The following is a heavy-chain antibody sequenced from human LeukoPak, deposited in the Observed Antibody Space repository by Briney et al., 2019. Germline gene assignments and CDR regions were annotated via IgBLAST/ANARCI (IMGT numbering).Heavy chain of an antibody. D-gene: IGHD1-26*01. CDR3: AKGIVGVNYYYYGMDV. Sequence: GGSLRPSCAASGFTFSSYAMSWVRQAPGKGLEWVSAISGSGGSTYYADSVKGRFTISRDNSKNTLYLQMNSLRAEDTAVYYCAKGIVGVNYYYYGMDVWGQGTTVTVSS. J-gene: IGHJ6*02. V-gene: IGHV3-23*01. CDR1: GFTFSSYA. CDR2: ISGSGGST.